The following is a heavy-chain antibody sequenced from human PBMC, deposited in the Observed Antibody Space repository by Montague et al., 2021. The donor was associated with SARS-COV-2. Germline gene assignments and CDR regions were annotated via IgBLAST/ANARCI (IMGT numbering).Heavy chain of an antibody. CDR3: AREGLSGSYYGFLDY. Sequence: SLRLSCAASGITFSSYAMHWVRQAPSKGLEWVAVISYDGSNKYYADPVKGRFTISRDNSKNTLYLQMNSLRAEDTAVYYCAREGLSGSYYGFLDYWAREPWSPSPQ. J-gene: IGHJ4*02. V-gene: IGHV3-30-3*01. D-gene: IGHD3-10*01. CDR2: ISYDGSNK. CDR1: GITFSSYA.